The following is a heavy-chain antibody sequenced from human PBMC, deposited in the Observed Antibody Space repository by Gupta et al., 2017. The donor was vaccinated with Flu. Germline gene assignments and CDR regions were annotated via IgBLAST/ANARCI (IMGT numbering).Heavy chain of an antibody. CDR1: GFTFSSYS. CDR2: ISSSSSYI. Sequence: EVQLVESGGGLVKPGGSLRLSCAASGFTFSSYSMNWVRQAPGKGLEWVSSISSSSSYIYYADSVKGRFTISRDNAKNSLYLQMNSLSAEDTAVYYCARDPTRELTPGSSWYVDYWGQGTLVTVSS. V-gene: IGHV3-21*01. CDR3: ARDPTRELTPGSSWYVDY. D-gene: IGHD6-13*01. J-gene: IGHJ4*02.